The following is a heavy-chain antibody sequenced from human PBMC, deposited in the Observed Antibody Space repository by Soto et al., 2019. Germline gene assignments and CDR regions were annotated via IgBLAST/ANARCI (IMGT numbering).Heavy chain of an antibody. J-gene: IGHJ3*02. Sequence: SETLSLACTVSGGSIGSFFWSWIRQPPGKGLEWIGYIYYSGSTNYNPSLKSRVTISVDTSKNQFSLKLSSVTAADTAVYYCARLYGLDAFDIWGQGTMVT. CDR1: GGSIGSFF. V-gene: IGHV4-59*08. CDR3: ARLYGLDAFDI. D-gene: IGHD3-16*02. CDR2: IYYSGST.